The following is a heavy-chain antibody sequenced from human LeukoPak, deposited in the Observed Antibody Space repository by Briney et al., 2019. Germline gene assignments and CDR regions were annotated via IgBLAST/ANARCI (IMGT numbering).Heavy chain of an antibody. Sequence: GGSLRLSCAASGFTFSSYSMNWARQAPGKGLEWVSSISSSSYIYYADSVKGRFTISRDNAKNSLYLQMNSLRAEGTAVYYCARDIHTAMDYWGQGTLVTVSS. J-gene: IGHJ4*02. D-gene: IGHD5-18*01. CDR1: GFTFSSYS. CDR3: ARDIHTAMDY. V-gene: IGHV3-21*01. CDR2: ISSSSYI.